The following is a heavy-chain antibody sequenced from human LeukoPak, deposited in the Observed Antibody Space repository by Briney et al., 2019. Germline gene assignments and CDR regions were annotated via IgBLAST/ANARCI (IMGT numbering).Heavy chain of an antibody. V-gene: IGHV3-23*01. Sequence: GGSLRLSCEAAGFSFRDYPMGWVRRASGKRLEWVSGISAGADVIFYADPVKGRFTISRDNSKNTLYLQMNSLRAEDSAVYYCAKDAGGDPGGYWGQGTLVTVSS. CDR2: ISAGADVI. D-gene: IGHD2-21*02. CDR3: AKDAGGDPGGY. CDR1: GFSFRDYP. J-gene: IGHJ4*02.